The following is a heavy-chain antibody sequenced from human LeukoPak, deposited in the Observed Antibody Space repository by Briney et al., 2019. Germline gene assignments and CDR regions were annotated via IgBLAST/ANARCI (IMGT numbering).Heavy chain of an antibody. CDR2: MNDSGST. Sequence: SETLSLTCDLYGGSFSGYYRTWIRQPPRKRLEWVGEMNDSGSTKYNPSLKSRVTISADTSKNQFSLKMTSVTAADTAVYYCAKAWGVAAGLGDSWGQGTLVTVSS. CDR3: AKAWGVAAGLGDS. V-gene: IGHV4-34*01. D-gene: IGHD2-15*01. CDR1: GGSFSGYY. J-gene: IGHJ4*02.